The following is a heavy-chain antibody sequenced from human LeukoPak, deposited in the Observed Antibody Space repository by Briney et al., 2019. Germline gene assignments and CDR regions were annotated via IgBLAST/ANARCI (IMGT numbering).Heavy chain of an antibody. CDR1: GFTFSSNW. D-gene: IGHD3-3*01. J-gene: IGHJ6*03. V-gene: IGHV3-74*01. Sequence: PGGSLRLSCAASGFTFSSNWMHWVRQAPGKGLVWVSRINSDGSSTSYADSVKGRLTISRDNARNTLYLQMNSLRAEDTAVYYCVRAGGVAIINYYYYMDVWGKGTTVTVSS. CDR2: INSDGSST. CDR3: VRAGGVAIINYYYYMDV.